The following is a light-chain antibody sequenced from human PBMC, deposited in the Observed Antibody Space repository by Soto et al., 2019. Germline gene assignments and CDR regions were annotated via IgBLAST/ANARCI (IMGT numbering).Light chain of an antibody. CDR2: RDS. CDR1: NSGSKN. J-gene: IGLJ2*01. Sequence: SYELTQPLSASVALGQTARITCGGNNSGSKNVHWYQQKPGQAPVLVIYRDSNRPSGIPERFSGSNSGNTATLTISRAQAGDEADYYCQVWDSSTVVFGGGTQLTVL. V-gene: IGLV3-9*01. CDR3: QVWDSSTVV.